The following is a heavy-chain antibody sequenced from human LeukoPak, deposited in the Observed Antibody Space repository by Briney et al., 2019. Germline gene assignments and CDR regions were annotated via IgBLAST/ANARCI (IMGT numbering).Heavy chain of an antibody. Sequence: GGSLRLSCAASGFTFSSYSMNWVRQAPGKGLEWVSSISSSSSYIYYADSVKGRFTISRDNAKNSLYLQMNSLRAEDTAVYYCARARRITMIVVPHDAFDIWGQGTMVTVSS. CDR3: ARARRITMIVVPHDAFDI. CDR1: GFTFSSYS. J-gene: IGHJ3*02. CDR2: ISSSSSYI. V-gene: IGHV3-21*01. D-gene: IGHD3-22*01.